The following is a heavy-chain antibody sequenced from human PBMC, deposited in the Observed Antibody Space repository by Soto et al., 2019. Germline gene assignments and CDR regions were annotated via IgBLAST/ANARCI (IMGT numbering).Heavy chain of an antibody. CDR3: ARERMGYCSGGSGYSTAPRDNWFDP. Sequence: PSQTLSLTCAISGDSVSSNSAAWNWIRQSPSRGLEWLGRTYYRSKWYNDYAVSVKSRITINPDTSKNQFSLQLNSVTPEDTAVYYCARERMGYCSGGSGYSTAPRDNWFDPWGQGTLVTVAS. CDR2: TYYRSKWYN. V-gene: IGHV6-1*01. CDR1: GDSVSSNSAA. D-gene: IGHD2-15*01. J-gene: IGHJ5*02.